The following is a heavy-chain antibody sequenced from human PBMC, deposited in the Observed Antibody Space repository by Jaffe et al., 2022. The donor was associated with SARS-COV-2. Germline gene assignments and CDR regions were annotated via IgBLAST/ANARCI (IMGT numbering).Heavy chain of an antibody. Sequence: EVQLVESGGGLVQPGRSLRLSCASSGFTFGEYAMSWSRQSPGKGLEWVGLVRSKSYGGTPEYAASARGRFTISRDDSRSIAYLQMDSLGAEDTGIYFCSRGYTIVGVKYYFDYWGQGALVTVSS. J-gene: IGHJ4*01. V-gene: IGHV3-49*03. D-gene: IGHD3-10*01. CDR2: VRSKSYGGTP. CDR1: GFTFGEYA. CDR3: SRGYTIVGVKYYFDY.